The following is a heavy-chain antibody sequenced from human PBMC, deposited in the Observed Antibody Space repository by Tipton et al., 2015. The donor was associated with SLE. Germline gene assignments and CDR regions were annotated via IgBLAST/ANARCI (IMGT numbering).Heavy chain of an antibody. CDR1: GGSFSGYY. V-gene: IGHV4-34*01. D-gene: IGHD6-13*01. CDR3: AAAGTGHYFDY. CDR2: IKHSGST. Sequence: TLSLTCAVYGGSFSGYYWSWIRQPPGKGLEWIGEIKHSGSTNYNPSLKSRVTISVDTSKNQCSLKLSSVTAADTAVYYCAAAGTGHYFDYWGQVTLVTVSS. J-gene: IGHJ4*02.